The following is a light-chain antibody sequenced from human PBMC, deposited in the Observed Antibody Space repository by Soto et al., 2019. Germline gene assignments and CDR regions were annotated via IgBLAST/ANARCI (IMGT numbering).Light chain of an antibody. Sequence: EIVLTQSPATLSLSPGEGATLSCRASQSISSYLAWYQQKPGQAPRLLIYDASSRATGIPARFSGSGSGTDFTLTISSLEPEDFAVYYCKQRSDWPPWTFGQGTKVEIK. CDR3: KQRSDWPPWT. CDR2: DAS. V-gene: IGKV3-11*01. CDR1: QSISSY. J-gene: IGKJ1*01.